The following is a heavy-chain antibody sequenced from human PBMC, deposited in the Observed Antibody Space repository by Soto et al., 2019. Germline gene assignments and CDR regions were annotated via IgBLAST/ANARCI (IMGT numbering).Heavy chain of an antibody. CDR1: GFTFSSYA. D-gene: IGHD3-22*01. J-gene: IGHJ5*02. CDR3: ASNKGVVIPNNWFDP. V-gene: IGHV3-23*01. Sequence: GGSLRLSCAASGFTFSSYAMSWVRQAPGKGLEWVSAISGSGGSTYYADSLKGRFTISRDNSKNTLYLQMNSLIAEDTAVYYRASNKGVVIPNNWFDPCGQGTLVTVSS. CDR2: ISGSGGST.